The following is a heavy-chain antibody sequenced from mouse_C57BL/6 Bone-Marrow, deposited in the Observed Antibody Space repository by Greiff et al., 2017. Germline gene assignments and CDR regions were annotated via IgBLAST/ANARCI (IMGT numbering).Heavy chain of an antibody. Sequence: QVQLQQSGPELVKPGASVKISCKASGYAFSSSWKNWVKQRPGKGLEWIGRIYPGDGDTNYNGNFKGKATLTADKSSSTAYMQLSSLTSEDSAVYFCARSGDGYYFYYFDYWGQGTTLTVSS. V-gene: IGHV1-82*01. CDR1: GYAFSSSW. J-gene: IGHJ2*01. CDR3: ARSGDGYYFYYFDY. CDR2: IYPGDGDT. D-gene: IGHD2-3*01.